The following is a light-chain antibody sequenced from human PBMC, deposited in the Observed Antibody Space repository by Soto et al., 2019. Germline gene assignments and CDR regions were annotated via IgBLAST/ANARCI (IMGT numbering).Light chain of an antibody. CDR3: SSYAGRDIWV. V-gene: IGLV2-8*01. Sequence: QSALTQPPSASGSRGQSVTISCTGNSVDLNYVSWFQQHPGKAPKLIICEVTKRPSGVPDRFSGSKSGNTASLTVSGLQDDDEADYYCSSYAGRDIWVFGGGTKLTVL. J-gene: IGLJ3*02. CDR2: EVT. CDR1: SVDLNY.